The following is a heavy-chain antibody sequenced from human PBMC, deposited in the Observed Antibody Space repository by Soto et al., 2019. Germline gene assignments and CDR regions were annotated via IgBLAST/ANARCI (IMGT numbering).Heavy chain of an antibody. Sequence: QLQLLESGPGLVKASETLSLTCNVSGGSISTSRSYWAWIRQPPGKGLEWLANIFYSGSTYYNPSLASRVTVSVDTSKHEFSRKLRSVTAADTAVYYCARQPTTGDTDLWFDPWGQGTLVTVSS. J-gene: IGHJ5*02. V-gene: IGHV4-39*01. CDR3: ARQPTTGDTDLWFDP. CDR1: GGSISTSRSY. D-gene: IGHD2-21*01. CDR2: IFYSGST.